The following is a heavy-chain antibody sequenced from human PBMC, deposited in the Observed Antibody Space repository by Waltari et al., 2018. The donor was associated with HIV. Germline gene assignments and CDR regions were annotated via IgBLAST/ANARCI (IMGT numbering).Heavy chain of an antibody. D-gene: IGHD4-17*01. CDR1: GFTVSSNH. V-gene: IGHV3-53*02. CDR3: ARAYGGNSPFDY. CDR2: MYSGGST. Sequence: EVQLVATGWGLIHAGASLTTTCAASGFTVSSNHMWCVRQAPGKGLEWVSVMYSGGSTYYADSVKGRFTISRDNSKNTLYLQMNSLRAEDTAVYYCARAYGGNSPFDYWGQGTLVTVSS. J-gene: IGHJ4*02.